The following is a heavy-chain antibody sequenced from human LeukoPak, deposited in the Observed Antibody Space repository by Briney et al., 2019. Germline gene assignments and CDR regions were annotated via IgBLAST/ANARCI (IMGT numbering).Heavy chain of an antibody. CDR2: IYTSGPT. CDR1: GGSIGGYY. Sequence: PSETLSLTCIVSGGSIGGYYWNWIRQPAGKGLEWIGRIYTSGPTNYNPSLKSRVTMSVDTSKNQFSLKLSSVTAADTAVYYCARDATALRFLVSWGQGTLVTVSS. D-gene: IGHD3-3*01. J-gene: IGHJ5*02. CDR3: ARDATALRFLVS. V-gene: IGHV4-4*07.